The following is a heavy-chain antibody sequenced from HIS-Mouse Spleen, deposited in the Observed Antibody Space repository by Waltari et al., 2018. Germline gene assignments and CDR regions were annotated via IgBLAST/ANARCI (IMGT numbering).Heavy chain of an antibody. CDR3: ARWYSSSWTYYYGMDV. V-gene: IGHV4-59*01. CDR2: IYYSGST. J-gene: IGHJ6*02. Sequence: QVQLQESGPGLVKPSETLSLTCTVSGGSISSYYWSWIRQPPGKGLEWIGYIYYSGSTNYNPSLKSRVTISVDTSKNQVSLKLSSVTAADTAVYYCARWYSSSWTYYYGMDVWGQGTTVTVSS. D-gene: IGHD6-6*01. CDR1: GGSISSYY.